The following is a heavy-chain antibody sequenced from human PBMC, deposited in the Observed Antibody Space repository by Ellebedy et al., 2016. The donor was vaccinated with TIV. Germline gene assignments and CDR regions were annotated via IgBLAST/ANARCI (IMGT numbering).Heavy chain of an antibody. J-gene: IGHJ6*02. D-gene: IGHD1-14*01. CDR1: GFTFSSYS. CDR2: ISSSSSYI. V-gene: IGHV3-21*01. CDR3: ARDLESSVLRNLDYYGMDV. Sequence: GGSLRLXXAASGFTFSSYSMNWVRQAPGKGLEWVSSISSSSSYIYYADSVKGRFTISRDNSKNTLYLQMNSLRAEDTAVYYCARDLESSVLRNLDYYGMDVWGQGTTVTVSS.